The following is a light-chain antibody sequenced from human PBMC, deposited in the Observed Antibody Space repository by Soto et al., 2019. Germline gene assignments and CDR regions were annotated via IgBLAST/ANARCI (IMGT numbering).Light chain of an antibody. CDR3: HQYGGSPPFT. V-gene: IGKV3-20*01. J-gene: IGKJ2*01. Sequence: EIVSTQSPGTLSLSPGERATLSCRVSQSISSSYLAWYQQKPGQAPRLLIYGASSRATGIPDRFSGSGSGTDFTLTISRLEPEDFVVYYCHQYGGSPPFTFGQGTKLEIK. CDR2: GAS. CDR1: QSISSSY.